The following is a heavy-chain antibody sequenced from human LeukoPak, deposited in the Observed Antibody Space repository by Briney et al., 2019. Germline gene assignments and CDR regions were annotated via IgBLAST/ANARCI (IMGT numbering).Heavy chain of an antibody. D-gene: IGHD3-22*01. V-gene: IGHV3-7*01. Sequence: GGSPRLSCAASGFTFSKYWMTWVRQAPGKGLEWVANIRGDGSVKYFLDSVKGRFTISRDNAKNSLSLEMSNLRAEDTAVYYCSRDANYYDSSRHYFDAFDIWGQGTMVTVSS. CDR1: GFTFSKYW. CDR2: IRGDGSVK. CDR3: SRDANYYDSSRHYFDAFDI. J-gene: IGHJ3*02.